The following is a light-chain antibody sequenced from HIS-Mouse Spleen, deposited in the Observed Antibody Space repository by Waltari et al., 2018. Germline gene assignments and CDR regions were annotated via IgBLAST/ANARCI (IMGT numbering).Light chain of an antibody. CDR2: ADN. CDR3: QSYDSSNLV. V-gene: IGLV6-57*04. J-gene: IGLJ3*02. Sequence: NFMLTQPHSVSESPGKTVTISCTRSSGSIASNYVQWYQQRPGSAPTTVIYADNQRPTGVTDRLSGSIDSSSNSASLTISGLKTEDEADYYCQSYDSSNLVFGGGTKLTVL. CDR1: SGSIASNY.